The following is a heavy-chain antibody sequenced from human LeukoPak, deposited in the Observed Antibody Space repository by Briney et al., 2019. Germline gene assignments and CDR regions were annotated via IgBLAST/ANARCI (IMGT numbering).Heavy chain of an antibody. D-gene: IGHD2-15*01. V-gene: IGHV3-74*01. J-gene: IGHJ6*02. Sequence: PGGSLRLSCAASGFSFTNYWMHWVRQAPGKGLVWVSHINSDGSATRYADSVKGRFTISRDNAMNTLYLQMNSLRAEDTAVYYCARVRIVNYYGMDVWGQGTTVTVSS. CDR2: INSDGSAT. CDR3: ARVRIVNYYGMDV. CDR1: GFSFTNYW.